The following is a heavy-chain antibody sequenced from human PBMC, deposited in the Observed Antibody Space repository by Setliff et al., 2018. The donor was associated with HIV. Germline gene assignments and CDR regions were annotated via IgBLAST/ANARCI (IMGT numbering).Heavy chain of an antibody. CDR2: INPNSGGT. J-gene: IGHJ2*01. V-gene: IGHV1-2*02. Sequence: ASVKVSCKASGYTFSGYYLHWVRRAPGQGLEWMGWINPNSGGTNYAQKFQGRVTMTRDTSISTAYMELSSLRYDDTAVYYCARGLENWYFDLWGRGTLVTVSS. CDR1: GYTFSGYY. CDR3: ARGLENWYFDL. D-gene: IGHD1-1*01.